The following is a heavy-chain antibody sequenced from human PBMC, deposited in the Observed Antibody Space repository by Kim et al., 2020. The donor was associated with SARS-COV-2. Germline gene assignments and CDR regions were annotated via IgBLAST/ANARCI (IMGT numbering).Heavy chain of an antibody. V-gene: IGHV3-33*01. CDR3: ARDSGYGWLHKEY. CDR1: GFTFSNYG. CDR2: IWFDGSNK. J-gene: IGHJ4*02. Sequence: GGSLRLSCAASGFTFSNYGMHWVRQAPGKGLEWVAVIWFDGSNKYYADSVKGRFTISRDNSKNTLYLQMNSLRAEDTAMYYCARDSGYGWLHKEYWGQGTLVTVSP. D-gene: IGHD3-22*01.